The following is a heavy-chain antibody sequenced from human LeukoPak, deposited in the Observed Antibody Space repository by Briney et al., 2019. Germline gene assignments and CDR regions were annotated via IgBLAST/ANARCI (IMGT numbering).Heavy chain of an antibody. CDR2: ISGRGDST. J-gene: IGHJ4*02. CDR3: AKIGGYYYDYSGYYSPYYFDY. Sequence: PGGSLRLSCAASGFTFSTYAMSWVRQAPGKGLEWVSAISGRGDSTYYADSVKGRFTISRDNSKNTLYLQMNSLRAEDTAVYYCAKIGGYYYDYSGYYSPYYFDYWGQGTLVTVSS. CDR1: GFTFSTYA. D-gene: IGHD3-22*01. V-gene: IGHV3-23*01.